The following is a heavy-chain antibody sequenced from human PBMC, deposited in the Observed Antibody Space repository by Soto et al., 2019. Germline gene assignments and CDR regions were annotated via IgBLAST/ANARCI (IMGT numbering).Heavy chain of an antibody. CDR1: GFTFSSYG. J-gene: IGHJ4*02. CDR3: AKDGFGELLALPFDY. Sequence: QVQLVESGGGVVQPGRSLRLSCAASGFTFSSYGMHWVRQAPGKGLEWVAVISYDGSNKYYADSVKGRFTISRDNSKNTLYLQMNSLRAEDTAVYYCAKDGFGELLALPFDYWGQGTLVTVSS. V-gene: IGHV3-30*18. D-gene: IGHD3-10*01. CDR2: ISYDGSNK.